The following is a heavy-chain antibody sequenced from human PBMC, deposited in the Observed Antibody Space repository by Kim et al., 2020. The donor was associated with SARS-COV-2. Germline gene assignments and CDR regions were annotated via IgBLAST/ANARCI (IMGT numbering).Heavy chain of an antibody. J-gene: IGHJ4*02. CDR1: GFTVSSNY. CDR3: ARDRHYYDSSGYYDY. CDR2: ISSSSSYI. Sequence: GGSLRLSCAASGFTVSSNYMSWVRQAPGKGLEWVSSISSSSSYIYYADSVKGRFTISRDNAKNSLYLQMNSLRAEDTAVYYCARDRHYYDSSGYYDYWGQGTLVTVSS. D-gene: IGHD3-22*01. V-gene: IGHV3-21*04.